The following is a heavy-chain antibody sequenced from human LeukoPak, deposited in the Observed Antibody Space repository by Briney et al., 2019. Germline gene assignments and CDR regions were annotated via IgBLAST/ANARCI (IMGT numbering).Heavy chain of an antibody. V-gene: IGHV3-33*01. CDR1: GFTFSSYG. CDR2: IWYDGSNK. CDR3: ARGIAALDP. Sequence: PGGSLRLSCAASGFTFSSYGMHWVRQAPGKGLEWAAVIWYDGSNKYYADSVKGRFTISRDNSKNTLYLQMNSLRAEDTAVYYCARGIAALDPWGQGTLVTVSS. J-gene: IGHJ5*02. D-gene: IGHD6-13*01.